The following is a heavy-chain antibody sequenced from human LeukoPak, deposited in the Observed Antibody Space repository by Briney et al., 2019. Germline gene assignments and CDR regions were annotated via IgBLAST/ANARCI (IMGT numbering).Heavy chain of an antibody. J-gene: IGHJ4*02. V-gene: IGHV1-18*01. Sequence: ASVTVSCKASGYTFTSYGISWVRQAPGQGLECMGWISPYNGNTNYAPTLQGRVTITTDTATSTAYMELTSLTSDDTAVYYCARDRQCGYWGQGTLVTVSS. CDR2: ISPYNGNT. CDR1: GYTFTSYG. D-gene: IGHD2-21*01. CDR3: ARDRQCGY.